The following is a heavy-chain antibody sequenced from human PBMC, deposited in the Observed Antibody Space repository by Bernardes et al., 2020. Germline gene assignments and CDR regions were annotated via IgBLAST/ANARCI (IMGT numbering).Heavy chain of an antibody. D-gene: IGHD1-7*01. CDR3: AKDLNRNYGFLFEY. CDR2: ISYDGSHM. V-gene: IGHV3-30*18. J-gene: IGHJ4*02. CDR1: GFSFRSYG. Sequence: GGSLRLSCAASGFSFRSYGMHWVRQAPGKGLEWVAVISYDGSHMYYGDSVKGRFTISRDNSKNTLYLQMNSLRAEDTAVYYCAKDLNRNYGFLFEYWGQGVLVTVSS.